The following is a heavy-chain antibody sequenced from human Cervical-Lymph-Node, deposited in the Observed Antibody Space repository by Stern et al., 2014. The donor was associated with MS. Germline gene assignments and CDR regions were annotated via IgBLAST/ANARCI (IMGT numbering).Heavy chain of an antibody. CDR2: ISSAGDR. J-gene: IGHJ6*02. D-gene: IGHD4-23*01. Sequence: MQLVQSGGGLVQPGGSLRLSCAASGFTFSAYDMHWVRPVTGKRLEWVSAISSAGDRYYPGSGKGRFTISRDSAKSSLYLQMNSLRAGDTAVYYCARDLPRGGGNGMDVWGQGTTVTVSS. V-gene: IGHV3-13*01. CDR1: GFTFSAYD. CDR3: ARDLPRGGGNGMDV.